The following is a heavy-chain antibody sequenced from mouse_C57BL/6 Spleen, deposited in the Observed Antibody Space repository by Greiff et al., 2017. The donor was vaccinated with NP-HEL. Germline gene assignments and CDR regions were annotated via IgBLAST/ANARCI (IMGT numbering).Heavy chain of an antibody. Sequence: QVQLQQPGAELVKPGASVKLSCKASGYTFTSYWMQWVKQRPGQGLEWIGEIDPSDSYTNYNQKFKGKATLTVDTSSSTAYVQLSSLTSEDSAVYYCARRITTVVATNAMDYWGQGTSVTVSS. CDR2: IDPSDSYT. D-gene: IGHD1-1*01. J-gene: IGHJ4*01. CDR3: ARRITTVVATNAMDY. CDR1: GYTFTSYW. V-gene: IGHV1-50*01.